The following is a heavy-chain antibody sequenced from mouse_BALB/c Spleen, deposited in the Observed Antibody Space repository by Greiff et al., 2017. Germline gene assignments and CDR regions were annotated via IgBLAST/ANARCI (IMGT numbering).Heavy chain of an antibody. J-gene: IGHJ4*01. CDR1: GFTFSDYY. Sequence: EVMLVESGGGLVKPGGSLKLSCAASGFTFSDYYMYWVRQTPEKRLEWVATISDGGSYTYYPDSVKGRFTISRDNAKNTLYLEMSSLRSEDTAMYYCARVEYGNYNYAMDYWGQGTSVTVSS. D-gene: IGHD2-1*01. V-gene: IGHV5-4*02. CDR3: ARVEYGNYNYAMDY. CDR2: ISDGGSYT.